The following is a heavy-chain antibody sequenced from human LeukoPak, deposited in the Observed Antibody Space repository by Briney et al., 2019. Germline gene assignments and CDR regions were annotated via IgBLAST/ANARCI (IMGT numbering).Heavy chain of an antibody. J-gene: IGHJ6*03. V-gene: IGHV1-24*01. Sequence: ASVKVSCKVSGYTLTELSMHWVRQAPGKGLEWMGGFDPEDGETIYAQKFQGRVTMTEDTSTDTAYMELSSLRSEDTAVYYCATSREAGTIGYYYYYMDVWGEGTTVTVSS. CDR2: FDPEDGET. D-gene: IGHD6-19*01. CDR1: GYTLTELS. CDR3: ATSREAGTIGYYYYYMDV.